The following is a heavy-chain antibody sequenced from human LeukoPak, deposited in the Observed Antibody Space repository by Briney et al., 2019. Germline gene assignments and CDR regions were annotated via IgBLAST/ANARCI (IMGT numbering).Heavy chain of an antibody. Sequence: SVKVSCKASGGTFSNYAISWVRQAPGQGLQWMGRFIPVLGTANYAQKFQGRVTITADKSTSTAYMELSSLRSEDTAVYYCATAIVLMVYAVGDAFDIWGQGTMVTVSS. CDR3: ATAIVLMVYAVGDAFDI. CDR2: FIPVLGTA. D-gene: IGHD2-8*01. CDR1: GGTFSNYA. V-gene: IGHV1-69*04. J-gene: IGHJ3*02.